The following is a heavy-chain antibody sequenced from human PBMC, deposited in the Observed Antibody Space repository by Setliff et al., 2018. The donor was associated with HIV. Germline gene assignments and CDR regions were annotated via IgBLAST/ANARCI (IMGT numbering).Heavy chain of an antibody. D-gene: IGHD6-19*01. CDR2: IHPTGHI. Sequence: SETLSLTCALNGVPFSDYYWNWIRQTPGKGLEWIGEIHPTGHINYNPSSKSRVTVSLDTSKIQFSLKLNSVTAADTGVYYCAAFDSGRDVWGQGTLVTVSS. J-gene: IGHJ4*02. V-gene: IGHV4-34*01. CDR1: GVPFSDYY. CDR3: AAFDSGRDV.